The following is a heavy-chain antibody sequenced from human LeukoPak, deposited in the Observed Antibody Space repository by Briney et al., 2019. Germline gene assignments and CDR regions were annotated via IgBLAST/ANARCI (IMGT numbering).Heavy chain of an antibody. Sequence: GGSLRLSCAASGFTFSSYGMHWVRQAPGKGLEWVVFIRYDGSNKYYADSVKGRFTISRDNSKNTLYLQMNSLRAEDTAVYYCARTTGYQLPSSYYYYYYMDVWGKGTTVTVSS. CDR2: IRYDGSNK. V-gene: IGHV3-30*02. D-gene: IGHD2-2*01. J-gene: IGHJ6*03. CDR1: GFTFSSYG. CDR3: ARTTGYQLPSSYYYYYYMDV.